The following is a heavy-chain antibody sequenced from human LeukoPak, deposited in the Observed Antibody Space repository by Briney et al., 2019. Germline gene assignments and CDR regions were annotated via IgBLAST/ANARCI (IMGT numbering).Heavy chain of an antibody. J-gene: IGHJ4*02. CDR2: ISCSSSYI. V-gene: IGHV3-21*01. CDR1: GFTFSSYS. D-gene: IGHD3-9*01. Sequence: GGSLRLSCAASGFTFSSYSMNWFRQAPGKGLEWVSSISCSSSYIYYGDSVRGRFTISRDNAKTSLYLQMNSLRAEDTAVYYCARGHYDVLTDSLNQFAYWGQGTLVTVSS. CDR3: ARGHYDVLTDSLNQFAY.